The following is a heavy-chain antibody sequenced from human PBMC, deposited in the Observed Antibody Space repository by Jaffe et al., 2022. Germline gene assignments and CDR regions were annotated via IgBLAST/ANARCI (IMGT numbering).Heavy chain of an antibody. V-gene: IGHV3-48*01. CDR3: ARLGFKGSSY. CDR2: ISSSGTTM. J-gene: IGHJ4*02. D-gene: IGHD6-13*01. CDR1: GLTFSSSG. Sequence: EVQLVESGGALVQPGGSLRLSCAASGLTFSSSGINWVRQAPGKGLEWLSYISSSGTTMYYADSVKGRFTISRDNAKNSLFLQMHSLRAEDTAVYYCARLGFKGSSYWGQGTLVTVSS.